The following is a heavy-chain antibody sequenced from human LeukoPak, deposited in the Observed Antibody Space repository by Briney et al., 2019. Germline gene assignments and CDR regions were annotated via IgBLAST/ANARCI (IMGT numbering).Heavy chain of an antibody. D-gene: IGHD2-2*01. V-gene: IGHV3-21*01. CDR2: VSSSSSYI. J-gene: IGHJ6*03. CDR1: GFTFSSYS. CDR3: ARELYGNCSSTSCYHYYYMDV. Sequence: GGSLRLSCAASGFTFSSYSMNWVRQAPGKGLEWVSSVSSSSSYIYYADSVKGRFTISRDNAKNSLYLQMNSLRAEDTAVYYCARELYGNCSSTSCYHYYYMDVWGKGTTVTVSS.